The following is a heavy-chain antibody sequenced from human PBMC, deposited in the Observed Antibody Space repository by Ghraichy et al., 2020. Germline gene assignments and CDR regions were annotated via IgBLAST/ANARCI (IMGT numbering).Heavy chain of an antibody. CDR1: GFTFNDYY. V-gene: IGHV3-11*01. Sequence: GGSLRLSCAASGFTFNDYYMAWIRQAPGKGLEWVSYISGTGYTIHYADSVRGRFTVSRDNAKNSLFLQMNSLTTEDTAVYYCAREEDRTAWFDTWGQGTHVTVSS. J-gene: IGHJ5*02. CDR2: ISGTGYTI. CDR3: AREEDRTAWFDT. D-gene: IGHD2-15*01.